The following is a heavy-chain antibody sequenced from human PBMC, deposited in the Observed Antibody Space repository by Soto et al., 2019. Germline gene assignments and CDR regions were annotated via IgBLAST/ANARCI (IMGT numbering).Heavy chain of an antibody. Sequence: SETLSLTCTVSGGSISSYYWSWIRQPPGKGLEWIGYIYYSGSTNYNPSLKSRVTISVDTSKNQFSLKLSSVTAADTAVYYCAREWYYYDSSGYYSWFDPWGQGTLVTVSS. CDR3: AREWYYYDSSGYYSWFDP. CDR2: IYYSGST. D-gene: IGHD3-22*01. V-gene: IGHV4-59*01. CDR1: GGSISSYY. J-gene: IGHJ5*02.